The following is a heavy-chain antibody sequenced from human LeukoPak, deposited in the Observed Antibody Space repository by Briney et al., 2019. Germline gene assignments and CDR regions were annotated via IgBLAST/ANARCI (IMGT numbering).Heavy chain of an antibody. J-gene: IGHJ4*02. Sequence: SGGSLRLSCTASGFTFSSYWMTWVRQAPGKGLEWVANIKQDGCEKYYVDSVKGRFTVSRDNAMNSLYLQMNSLRAEDTAVYFCATPVGGIWSFDYWGQGTLVTVSS. CDR3: ATPVGGIWSFDY. CDR1: GFTFSSYW. CDR2: IKQDGCEK. V-gene: IGHV3-7*01. D-gene: IGHD6-13*01.